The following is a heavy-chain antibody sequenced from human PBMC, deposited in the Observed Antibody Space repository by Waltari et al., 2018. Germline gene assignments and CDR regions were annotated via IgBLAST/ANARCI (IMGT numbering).Heavy chain of an antibody. V-gene: IGHV1-46*01. D-gene: IGHD3-3*01. J-gene: IGHJ5*02. CDR3: AKDRFVSDYDFWSGYGYFDP. Sequence: QVQLVQSGAEVKKPGASVKVSCKASGYTFTSYYMHWVRQAPGQGLEWMGIINPSGGSTSYAQEFQGRVTMTRDTSTSTVYMELSSLRSEDTAVYYCAKDRFVSDYDFWSGYGYFDPWGQGTLVTVSS. CDR2: INPSGGST. CDR1: GYTFTSYY.